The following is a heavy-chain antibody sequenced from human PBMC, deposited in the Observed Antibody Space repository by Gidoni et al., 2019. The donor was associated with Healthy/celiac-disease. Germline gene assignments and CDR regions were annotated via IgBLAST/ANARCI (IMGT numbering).Heavy chain of an antibody. V-gene: IGHV4-59*08. D-gene: IGHD6-19*01. CDR1: GGSISSYY. Sequence: LQESGPGLVKPSETLSLTCTVSGGSISSYYWSWIRQPPGKGLEWIGYIYYSGSTKYNPSLKSLVTISVDTSKNQFSLKLSSVTAADTAVYYCARGGGSGWAFEYWGQGTLVTGSS. J-gene: IGHJ4*02. CDR3: ARGGGSGWAFEY. CDR2: IYYSGST.